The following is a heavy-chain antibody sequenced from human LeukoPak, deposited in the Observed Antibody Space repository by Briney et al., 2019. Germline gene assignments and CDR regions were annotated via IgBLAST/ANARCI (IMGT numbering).Heavy chain of an antibody. J-gene: IGHJ3*02. CDR2: IIPIFGTA. V-gene: IGHV1-69*05. CDR3: ARDPDILTGYPNDAFDI. CDR1: GYTFTDYY. Sequence: GASVKVSCKASGYTFTDYYMHWVRQAPGQGLEWMGGIIPIFGTANYAQKFQGRVTITTDESTSTAYMELSSLRSEDTAVYYCARDPDILTGYPNDAFDIWGQGTMVTVSS. D-gene: IGHD3-9*01.